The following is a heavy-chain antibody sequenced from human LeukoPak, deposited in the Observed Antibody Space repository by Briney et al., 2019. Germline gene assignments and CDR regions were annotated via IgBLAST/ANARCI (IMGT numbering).Heavy chain of an antibody. CDR3: ARDPGGYLDY. CDR2: ISSGGKTI. CDR1: GFTFSSYE. D-gene: IGHD4-23*01. Sequence: GSLRLSCAASGFTFSSYEMNWVRQAPGKGLEWVSYISSGGKTIYYADSVKGRFTISRDNTKNSLYLHMNSLRAEDTAVYYCARDPGGYLDYWGQGTLVTVSS. J-gene: IGHJ4*02. V-gene: IGHV3-48*03.